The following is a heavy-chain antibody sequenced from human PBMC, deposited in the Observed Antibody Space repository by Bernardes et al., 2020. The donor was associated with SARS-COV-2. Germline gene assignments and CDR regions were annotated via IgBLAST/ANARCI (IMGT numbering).Heavy chain of an antibody. J-gene: IGHJ2*01. D-gene: IGHD7-27*01. CDR3: AKDQGYWGKFGL. Sequence: VGSLRLSCAASGFTFTVTGMHWFRQAPGPGLAWVAFLSQDATHKIYADSVKGRFTISRDISKTTLYLQMNGLRPEDTAIYFCAKDQGYWGKFGLWGRGTLVTVSS. V-gene: IGHV3-30*02. CDR2: LSQDATHK. CDR1: GFTFTVTG.